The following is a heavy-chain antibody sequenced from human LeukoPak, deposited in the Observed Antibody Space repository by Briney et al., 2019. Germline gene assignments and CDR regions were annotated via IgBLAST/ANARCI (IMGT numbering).Heavy chain of an antibody. D-gene: IGHD3-22*01. Sequence: SETLSLTCAVYGGSSSGYYWSWIRQPPGKGLEWIGEINHSGSTNYNPSLKSRVTISVGTSKNQFSLKLSSVTAADTAVYYCAGIPRYSSGYRDYWGQGTLVTVSS. CDR2: INHSGST. CDR3: AGIPRYSSGYRDY. J-gene: IGHJ4*02. CDR1: GGSSSGYY. V-gene: IGHV4-34*01.